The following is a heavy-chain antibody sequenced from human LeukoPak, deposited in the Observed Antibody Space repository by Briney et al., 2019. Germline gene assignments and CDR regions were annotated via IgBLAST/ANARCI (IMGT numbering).Heavy chain of an antibody. J-gene: IGHJ4*02. D-gene: IGHD3-9*01. CDR1: GGSISSSSYY. CDR3: ARGYYDILTGKGYFDY. Sequence: SETLSLTCTVSGGSISSSSYYWGWIRQPPGKGLEWIGSIYYSGSTYYNPSLKSRVTISVDTSKNQFSLKLSSVTAADTAVYYCARGYYDILTGKGYFDYWGQGTLVTVSS. CDR2: IYYSGST. V-gene: IGHV4-39*07.